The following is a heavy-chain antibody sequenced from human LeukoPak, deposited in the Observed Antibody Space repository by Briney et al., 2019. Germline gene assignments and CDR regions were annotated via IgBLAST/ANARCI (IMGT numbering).Heavy chain of an antibody. J-gene: IGHJ4*02. CDR2: INLSGST. CDR3: ARGGARRDGYILAY. D-gene: IGHD5-24*01. CDR1: GGSISGYC. V-gene: IGHV4-34*01. Sequence: PSETLSLTCAVYGGSISGYCWSWIRQPPGKGLEWMGVINLSGSTNYNPSLKSRVTISVDTSKNQFSLQLSPVSAADTALYYWARGGARRDGYILAYWGQGTLVTVSS.